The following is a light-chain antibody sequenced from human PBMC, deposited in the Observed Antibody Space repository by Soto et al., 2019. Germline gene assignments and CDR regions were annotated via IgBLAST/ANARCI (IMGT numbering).Light chain of an antibody. V-gene: IGKV3-20*01. J-gene: IGKJ3*01. CDR3: QQYGDSLFT. CDR2: AAS. CDR1: QTVTVNS. Sequence: EIVLTQSPGTLSLSPGEGATLSCRASQTVTVNSLAWYKQTPGQTPRLLIYAASTRATGIPDRFNGSGSGTDFVHTISRLEPEDFQRYYCQQYGDSLFTLGPGTNVDIK.